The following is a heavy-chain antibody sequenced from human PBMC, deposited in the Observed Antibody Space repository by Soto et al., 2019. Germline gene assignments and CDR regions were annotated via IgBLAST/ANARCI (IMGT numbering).Heavy chain of an antibody. CDR1: GGSISGGGYS. Sequence: PSETLSLTCPVSGGSISGGGYSWNWIRQHPGKGLEWIGYIYSSGSTYYNPSLKSRLTISIDTSQNLFSLKLSSVTAAGTAVYFCAREEAVRLERRFDSWGQGTLVTVSS. CDR2: IYSSGST. V-gene: IGHV4-31*03. J-gene: IGHJ5*01. CDR3: AREEAVRLERRFDS. D-gene: IGHD6-6*01.